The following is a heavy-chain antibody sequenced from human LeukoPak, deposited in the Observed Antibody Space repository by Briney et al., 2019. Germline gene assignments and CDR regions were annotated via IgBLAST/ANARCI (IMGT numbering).Heavy chain of an antibody. D-gene: IGHD3-3*01. CDR2: IYYSGST. J-gene: IGHJ5*02. V-gene: IGHV4-61*01. CDR3: ARDRRFLGVVITNWFDP. CDR1: GGSISSGPHY. Sequence: PSETLSLTCTVSGGSISSGPHYWGWIRQSPGKGLEWIGYIYYSGSTNYNPSLRSRVTISVDTSKNQFSLKLSSVTAADTAVYYCARDRRFLGVVITNWFDPWGQGTLVTVSS.